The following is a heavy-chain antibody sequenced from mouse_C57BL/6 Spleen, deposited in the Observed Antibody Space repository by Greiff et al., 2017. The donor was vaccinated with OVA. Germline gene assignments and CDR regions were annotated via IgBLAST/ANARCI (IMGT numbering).Heavy chain of an antibody. D-gene: IGHD2-1*01. Sequence: VQLQQSGAELVMPGASVKLSCKASGYTFTSYWMHWVKQRPGQGLEWIGEIDPSDSYTNYNQKFKGKSTLTVDKSSSTAYMQLSSLTSEDSAVYYCARKGGNGGYFDYWGQGTTLTVSS. CDR1: GYTFTSYW. J-gene: IGHJ2*01. CDR2: IDPSDSYT. V-gene: IGHV1-69*01. CDR3: ARKGGNGGYFDY.